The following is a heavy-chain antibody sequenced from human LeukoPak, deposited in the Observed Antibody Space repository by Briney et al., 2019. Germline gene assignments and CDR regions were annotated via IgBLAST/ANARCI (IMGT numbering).Heavy chain of an antibody. CDR2: IYYSGST. J-gene: IGHJ2*01. CDR3: ARTTVVSGWYFDL. CDR1: GGSISSSSYY. V-gene: IGHV4-39*07. D-gene: IGHD4-23*01. Sequence: SETLSLTCTVSGGSISSSSYYWGWIRQPPGKGLEWIGSIYYSGSTYYNPSLKSRVTISVDTSKNQFSLKLSSVTAADTAVYYCARTTVVSGWYFDLWGRGTLVTVSS.